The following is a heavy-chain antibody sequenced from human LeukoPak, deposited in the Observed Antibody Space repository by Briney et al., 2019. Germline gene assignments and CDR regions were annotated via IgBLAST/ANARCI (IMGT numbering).Heavy chain of an antibody. CDR1: GYTFTSYG. D-gene: IGHD4-17*01. V-gene: IGHV1-69*13. J-gene: IGHJ3*02. Sequence: GASVKVSCKASGYTFTSYGISWVRQAPGQGLEWMGGIIPIFGTANYAQKFQGRVTITADESTSTAYMELSSLRSEDTAVYYCAREQVTTLAAAFDIWGQGTMVTVSS. CDR3: AREQVTTLAAAFDI. CDR2: IIPIFGTA.